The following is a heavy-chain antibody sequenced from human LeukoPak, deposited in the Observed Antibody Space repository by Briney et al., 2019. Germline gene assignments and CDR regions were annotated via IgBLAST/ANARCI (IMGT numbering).Heavy chain of an antibody. CDR1: GYSISSGYY. V-gene: IGHV4-38-2*01. Sequence: PSETLSLTCAVSGYSISSGYYWGWIRQPPGKGLEWIGSIYHSGSTYYNPSLKSQVTISVDTSKNQFSLKLSSVTAADTAVYYCARRVKGGYEGWFDPWGQGTLVTVSS. CDR2: IYHSGST. CDR3: ARRVKGGYEGWFDP. D-gene: IGHD5-12*01. J-gene: IGHJ5*02.